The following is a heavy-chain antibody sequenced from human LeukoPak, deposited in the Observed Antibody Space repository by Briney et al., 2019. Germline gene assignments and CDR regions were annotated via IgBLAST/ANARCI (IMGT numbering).Heavy chain of an antibody. V-gene: IGHV5-51*01. CDR3: ARRCSSTSCYKGDAFDI. J-gene: IGHJ3*02. CDR1: GYTLTTYW. CDR2: IYPDDSET. Sequence: GESLKISCKGSGYTLTTYWIGWVRQMPGKGLEWMGIIYPDDSETRYSPSFEGQVTISADKSISTAYLQWSSLKASDTAMYYCARRCSSTSCYKGDAFDIWGQGTMVTVSS. D-gene: IGHD2-2*02.